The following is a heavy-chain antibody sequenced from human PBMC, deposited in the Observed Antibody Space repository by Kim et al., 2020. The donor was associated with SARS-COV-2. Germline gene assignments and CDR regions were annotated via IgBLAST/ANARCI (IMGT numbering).Heavy chain of an antibody. Sequence: GGSLRLSCAASGFTFSSYAMSWVRQAPGKGLEWVSAISGSGGSTYYADSVKGRFTISRDNSKNTLYLQMNSLRAEDTAVYYCAKDRSKLWWLALRGFDYWGQGTLVTVSS. CDR1: GFTFSSYA. J-gene: IGHJ4*02. V-gene: IGHV3-23*01. CDR2: ISGSGGST. D-gene: IGHD2-21*01. CDR3: AKDRSKLWWLALRGFDY.